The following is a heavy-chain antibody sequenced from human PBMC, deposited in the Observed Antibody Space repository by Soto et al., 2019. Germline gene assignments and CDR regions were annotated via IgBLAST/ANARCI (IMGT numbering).Heavy chain of an antibody. J-gene: IGHJ4*02. CDR1: GGSFSSNP. CDR2: IIPIFATV. D-gene: IGHD5-18*01. Sequence: QVQLVQSGSEVKKPGSSVKVSCKASGGSFSSNPISWVRQAPGQGLEWMAGIIPIFATVHYAQKFQGRVTITADESTSTAYMELTSLRSEHTAVYFCARGGRGYSSAPRYYFDYWGQGTLVTVS. CDR3: ARGGRGYSSAPRYYFDY. V-gene: IGHV1-69*01.